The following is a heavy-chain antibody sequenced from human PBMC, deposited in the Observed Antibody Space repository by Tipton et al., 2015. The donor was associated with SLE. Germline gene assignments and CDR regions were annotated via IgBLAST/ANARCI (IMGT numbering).Heavy chain of an antibody. J-gene: IGHJ6*02. Sequence: QSGAEVKKSGESLRISCKGSGYSFTNYWFSWVRQMPGKGLEWMGRIDPSDSYINYSPSFQGHVTISADKSTSTAYLQWSSLKASDTAMYYCASHGSSTSYGLDVWGQGTTVAVSS. CDR1: GYSFTNYW. V-gene: IGHV5-10-1*01. D-gene: IGHD6-13*01. CDR3: ASHGSSTSYGLDV. CDR2: IDPSDSYI.